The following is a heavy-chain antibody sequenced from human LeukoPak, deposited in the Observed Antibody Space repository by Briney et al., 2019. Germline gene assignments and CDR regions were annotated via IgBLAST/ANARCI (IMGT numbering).Heavy chain of an antibody. CDR1: GFTFSSYA. D-gene: IGHD1-26*01. J-gene: IGHJ5*02. Sequence: GGSLRLSCAASGFTFSSYAMNWVRQAPGKGLEWVAVISYDGGNKYYADSVKGRFTISTDNSKNSLYLQMNSLRAEDTAVYYCAKSVPTNLNWFDSWGRGTLVTVSS. CDR3: AKSVPTNLNWFDS. V-gene: IGHV3-30*18. CDR2: ISYDGGNK.